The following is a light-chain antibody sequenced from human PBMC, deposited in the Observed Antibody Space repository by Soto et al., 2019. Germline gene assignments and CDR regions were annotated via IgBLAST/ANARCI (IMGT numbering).Light chain of an antibody. CDR3: QQYYIWPAWT. J-gene: IGKJ1*01. Sequence: EIVMTQSPATLSVSPGERATLSCRASESVSSNLAWYQQKPGQAPRLLMSGASTRATGVPARFSGSGSGTAFTLTINSLQSEDFAVYYCQQYYIWPAWTFGQGTKVEIK. CDR1: ESVSSN. CDR2: GAS. V-gene: IGKV3-15*01.